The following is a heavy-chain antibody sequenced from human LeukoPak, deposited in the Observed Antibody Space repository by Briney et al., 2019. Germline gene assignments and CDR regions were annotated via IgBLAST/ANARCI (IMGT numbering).Heavy chain of an antibody. J-gene: IGHJ4*02. Sequence: GGSLRLSCTASGFIFSAYEMIWVRQAPGKGLECISYIGINTMYYADSVKGRFTSSRDNTKNSLYLQMNSLRDADTAIYYCARESPGTTVFDYWGQGTLVTVSS. CDR3: ARESPGTTVFDY. V-gene: IGHV3-48*03. CDR2: IGINTM. D-gene: IGHD1-1*01. CDR1: GFIFSAYE.